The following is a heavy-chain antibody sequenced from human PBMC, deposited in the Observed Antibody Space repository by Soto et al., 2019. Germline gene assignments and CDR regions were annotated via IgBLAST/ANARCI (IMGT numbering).Heavy chain of an antibody. CDR2: INHSGST. V-gene: IGHV4-34*01. CDR3: ARTYSSRGTHNWVDP. D-gene: IGHD6-13*01. CDR1: GGSFSGSY. J-gene: IGHJ5*02. Sequence: SDTLPVTYAVYGGSFSGSYWSWIGEPPGKGLEWIGEINHSGSTNYNPSLKSRVTISVDTSKNQFSLKLSSVTAADTAVYYCARTYSSRGTHNWVDPWGQGTLVTVS.